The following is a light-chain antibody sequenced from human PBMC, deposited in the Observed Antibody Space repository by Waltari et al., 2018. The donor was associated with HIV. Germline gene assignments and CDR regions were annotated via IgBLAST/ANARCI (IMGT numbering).Light chain of an antibody. V-gene: IGKV3-15*01. J-gene: IGKJ2*01. CDR3: QQYYNWPYT. CDR2: GAS. Sequence: ELVMTQSPATLSVPPGERATLSCRASQSVSSNLAWYQQKPGQAPRLLIYGASTRATGIPARFSGSGSGTEFTLTLSSLQSEDFAVYFCQQYYNWPYTFGQGTKLEIK. CDR1: QSVSSN.